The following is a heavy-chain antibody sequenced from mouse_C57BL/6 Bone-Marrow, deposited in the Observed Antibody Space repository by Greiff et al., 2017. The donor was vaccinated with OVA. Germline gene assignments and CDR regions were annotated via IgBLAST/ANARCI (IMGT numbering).Heavy chain of an antibody. CDR1: AYEFPSHD. CDR2: INSDGGST. V-gene: IGHV5-2*01. Sequence: EVKLMESGGGLVQPGESLKLSCESNAYEFPSHDMSWVRKTPEKRLELVAAINSDGGSTYYPDTMERRFIISRDNTKKTLYLQMSSLRSEDTALYYCARQLRLRYFDYWGQGTTLTVSS. CDR3: ARQLRLRYFDY. D-gene: IGHD3-2*02. J-gene: IGHJ2*01.